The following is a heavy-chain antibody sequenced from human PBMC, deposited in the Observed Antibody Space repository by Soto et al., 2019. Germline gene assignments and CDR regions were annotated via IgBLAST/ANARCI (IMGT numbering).Heavy chain of an antibody. J-gene: IGHJ4*02. Sequence: LSLTCAVYGGSFSGYYWSWIRQPPGKGLEWIGEINHSGSTNYNPSLKSRVTISVDTSKNQFSLKLSSVTAADTAVYYCARGLGRQLQYWGQGTLVTVSS. CDR1: GGSFSGYY. CDR2: INHSGST. D-gene: IGHD6-6*01. V-gene: IGHV4-34*01. CDR3: ARGLGRQLQY.